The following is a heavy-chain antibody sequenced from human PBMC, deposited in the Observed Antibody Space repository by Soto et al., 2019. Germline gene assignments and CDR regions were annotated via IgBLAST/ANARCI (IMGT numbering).Heavy chain of an antibody. J-gene: IGHJ4*02. CDR3: ARRFCTNGVCYFDY. D-gene: IGHD2-8*01. CDR1: GGSISSSSYY. Sequence: QLQLQESGPGLVKPSETLSLTCTVSGGSISSSSYYWGWIRQPPGKGLEWIGSIYYIGSTYYNPSLKSRVTISVDTSKNQFSLKLSSVTAADTAVYYCARRFCTNGVCYFDYWGQGTLVTVSS. CDR2: IYYIGST. V-gene: IGHV4-39*01.